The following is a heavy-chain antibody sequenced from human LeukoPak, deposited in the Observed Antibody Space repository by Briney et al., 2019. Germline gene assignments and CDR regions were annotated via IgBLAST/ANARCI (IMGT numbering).Heavy chain of an antibody. J-gene: IGHJ4*02. CDR2: INPNSGGT. Sequence: ASVKVSCKASGYTFTGYYMHWVRQAPGQGLEWLGWINPNSGGTNYAQKFQGRVTMTRDTSISTAYMELSRLRSDDTAVYYCARARIAAAGTVFGYWGQGTLVTVSS. D-gene: IGHD6-13*01. CDR1: GYTFTGYY. CDR3: ARARIAAAGTVFGY. V-gene: IGHV1-2*02.